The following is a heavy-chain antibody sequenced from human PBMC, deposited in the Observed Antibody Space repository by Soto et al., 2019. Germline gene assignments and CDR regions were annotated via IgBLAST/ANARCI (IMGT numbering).Heavy chain of an antibody. V-gene: IGHV4-31*03. Sequence: QVQLQESGPGLVKPSQTLSLTCTVSGGSISSGGYYWSWIRQHPGKGLEWIGYIYYSGSTYYNPSLKSRVTISVSTATNQFSLKLSSGTAADTAVYYCARLTSGPVYFDYWGQGTLVTVSS. J-gene: IGHJ4*02. D-gene: IGHD3-10*01. CDR2: IYYSGST. CDR1: GGSISSGGYY. CDR3: ARLTSGPVYFDY.